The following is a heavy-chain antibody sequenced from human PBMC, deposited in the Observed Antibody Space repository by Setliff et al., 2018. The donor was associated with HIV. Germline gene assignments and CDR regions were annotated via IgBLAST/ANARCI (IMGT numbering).Heavy chain of an antibody. CDR2: IYYSGST. CDR1: GGSISSSSYY. D-gene: IGHD1-26*01. J-gene: IGHJ3*02. Sequence: PPETLSLTCTVSGGSISSSSYYWGWIRQPPGKGLEWIGSIYYSGSTYYNPSLKSRVTISVDTSKNQFSLKLSSVTAANTAVYYCARRKSGSYFDAFDIWGQGTMVTVSS. CDR3: ARRKSGSYFDAFDI. V-gene: IGHV4-39*07.